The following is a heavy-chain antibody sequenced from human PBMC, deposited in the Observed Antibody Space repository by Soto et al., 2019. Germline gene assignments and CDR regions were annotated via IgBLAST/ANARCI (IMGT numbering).Heavy chain of an antibody. CDR2: IDEYGTTI. D-gene: IGHD3-10*01. V-gene: IGHV3-74*01. CDR3: TRDIGGKGAY. Sequence: PVGSLRLSCAASGYTFSSYWMHWVRQVPGKGLLWVSRIDEYGTTINYADSVKGRFTISRDNARNTLYLEMNSLRAEDTALYYCTRDIGGKGAYWGPGTLVTVSP. J-gene: IGHJ4*02. CDR1: GYTFSSYW.